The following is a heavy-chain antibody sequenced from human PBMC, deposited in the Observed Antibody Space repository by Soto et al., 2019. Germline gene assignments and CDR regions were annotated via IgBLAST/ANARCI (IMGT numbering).Heavy chain of an antibody. CDR2: ISATDGKT. D-gene: IGHD4-4*01. V-gene: IGHV3-23*01. CDR1: GFTFKAYA. J-gene: IGHJ4*02. CDR3: VKDEGTSSTVFDY. Sequence: GGSLRLSCLASGFTFKAYAMGWVRQAPGKGLEWVSSISATDGKTYYADSMRGRFMISRDNSRNSLFLQMNGLRPDDSALYYCVKDEGTSSTVFDYWGQGTPVTVSS.